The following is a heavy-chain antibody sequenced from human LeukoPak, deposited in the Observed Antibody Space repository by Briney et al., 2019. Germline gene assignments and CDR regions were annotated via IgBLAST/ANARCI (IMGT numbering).Heavy chain of an antibody. Sequence: SETLSLTCTVSGGSITSGDYYWSWIRQPPGKGLEWIGYIYYSGITYYNLSLRSRFTISVDTSKNQFSLKLSSVTAADTAVYYCARERVVVVTGGPDAFDIWGQGTMVTVSS. CDR3: ARERVVVVTGGPDAFDI. J-gene: IGHJ3*02. CDR2: IYYSGIT. V-gene: IGHV4-30-4*08. D-gene: IGHD2-21*02. CDR1: GGSITSGDYY.